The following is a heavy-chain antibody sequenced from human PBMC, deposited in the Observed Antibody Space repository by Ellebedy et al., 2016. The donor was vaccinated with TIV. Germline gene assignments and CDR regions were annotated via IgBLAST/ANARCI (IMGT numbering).Heavy chain of an antibody. J-gene: IGHJ3*02. CDR1: GGSISSGDYY. V-gene: IGHV4-30-4*01. D-gene: IGHD3-22*01. Sequence: MPSETLSLTCTVSGGSISSGDYYWSYIRQPPGKGLEWIGYIYYSGSTYSNPSLKSTVTISVDTSKNQFSLKLSSVTAAETAVYYSASIVVATMGAFDIWGQGTMVTVSS. CDR3: ASIVVATMGAFDI. CDR2: IYYSGST.